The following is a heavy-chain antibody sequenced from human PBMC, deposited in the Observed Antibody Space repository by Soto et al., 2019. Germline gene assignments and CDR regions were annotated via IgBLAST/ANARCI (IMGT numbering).Heavy chain of an antibody. D-gene: IGHD1-1*01. J-gene: IGHJ4*02. Sequence: QVQLVESGGGVVQPGKSLRLSCAASGFTFSSYAMHWARQAPGKGLEWVTVISIRGGDEYYAESVRGRFTISRDDSKNTLYLQMDRRRVEDTAVYYCARGTRVARQHLDYWGQGTLVTVSS. CDR3: ARGTRVARQHLDY. CDR2: ISIRGGDE. CDR1: GFTFSSYA. V-gene: IGHV3-30*03.